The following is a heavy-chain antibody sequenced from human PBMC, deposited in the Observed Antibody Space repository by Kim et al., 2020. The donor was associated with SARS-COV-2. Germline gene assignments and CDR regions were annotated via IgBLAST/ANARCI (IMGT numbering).Heavy chain of an antibody. V-gene: IGHV3-15*01. J-gene: IGHJ5*02. Sequence: APVKGRFTISREDSKNTLYLQMNSLKTEDTAVYYCTTEQWLVRTTRFDPWGQGTLVTVSS. CDR3: TTEQWLVRTTRFDP. D-gene: IGHD6-19*01.